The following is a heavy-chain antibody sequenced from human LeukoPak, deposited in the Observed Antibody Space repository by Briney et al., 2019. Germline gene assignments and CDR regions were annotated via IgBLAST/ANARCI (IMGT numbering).Heavy chain of an antibody. V-gene: IGHV3-30*18. J-gene: IGHJ4*02. CDR3: AKDFVSSSWSFDY. CDR2: ISYDGSNK. Sequence: GRSLRLSCAASGFTFSSYGMHRVRQAPGKGLEWVAVISYDGSNKYYADSVKGRFTISRDNSKNTLYLQMNSLRAEDTAVYYCAKDFVSSSWSFDYWGQGTLVTVSS. D-gene: IGHD6-13*01. CDR1: GFTFSSYG.